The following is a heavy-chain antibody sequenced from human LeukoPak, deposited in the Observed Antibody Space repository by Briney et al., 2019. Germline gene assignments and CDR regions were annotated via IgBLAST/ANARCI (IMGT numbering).Heavy chain of an antibody. CDR1: GFTFSSYS. D-gene: IGHD6-13*01. CDR3: ASFRSEPLVCTRSWFKGGAFDI. J-gene: IGHJ3*02. V-gene: IGHV3-48*01. Sequence: GGSLRLSCVASGFTFSSYSMNGVRQAPGKGLEWVSYISSSSSTIYYADSVKGRFTISRDNSKNTLYLQMNSLRAEDTAIYYCASFRSEPLVCTRSWFKGGAFDIWGQGTMVTVSS. CDR2: ISSSSSTI.